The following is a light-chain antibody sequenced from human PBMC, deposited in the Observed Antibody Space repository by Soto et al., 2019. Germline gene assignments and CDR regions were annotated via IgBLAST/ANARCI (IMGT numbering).Light chain of an antibody. Sequence: DIPITQSPSSLSASVGDRVTITCRASQGISNYLAWYQQKPGTVPKLLISAASTLQTGVPSRFSGGGSGTDFTLTISSLQPEDVATYYCQKYNSAPWTFGQGTKVDIK. CDR1: QGISNY. J-gene: IGKJ1*01. V-gene: IGKV1-27*01. CDR2: AAS. CDR3: QKYNSAPWT.